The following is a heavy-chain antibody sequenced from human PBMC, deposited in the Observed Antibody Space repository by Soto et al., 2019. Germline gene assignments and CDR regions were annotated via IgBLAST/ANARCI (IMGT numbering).Heavy chain of an antibody. V-gene: IGHV1-2*04. J-gene: IGHJ3*02. D-gene: IGHD3-10*01. CDR1: GYTFSGYY. Sequence: ASVKVSCKASGYTFSGYYMHWVRQAPGQGLEWMGWINPNSGGTNYAQKFQGWVTMTRDTSISTAYMELSRLRSDDTAVYYCAIDAGEFGELPSGPFDIWGQGTMVTVSS. CDR3: AIDAGEFGELPSGPFDI. CDR2: INPNSGGT.